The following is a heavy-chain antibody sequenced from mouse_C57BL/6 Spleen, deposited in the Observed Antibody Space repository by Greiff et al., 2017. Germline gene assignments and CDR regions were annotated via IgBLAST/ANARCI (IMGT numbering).Heavy chain of an antibody. V-gene: IGHV1-82*01. Sequence: VQLQQSGPELVKPGASVKISCKASGYAFSSSWMNWVKQRPGKGLEWIGRIYPGDGDTNYNGKFKGKATLTADKSSSTAYMQLSSLTSEDSAVYFCAQDYDTAYWGQGTLVTVSA. D-gene: IGHD2-4*01. CDR3: AQDYDTAY. CDR1: GYAFSSSW. J-gene: IGHJ3*01. CDR2: IYPGDGDT.